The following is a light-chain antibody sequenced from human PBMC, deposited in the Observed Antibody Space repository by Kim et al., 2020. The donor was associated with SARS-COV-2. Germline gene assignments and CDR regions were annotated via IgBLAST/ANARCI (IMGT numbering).Light chain of an antibody. V-gene: IGKV1-5*03. CDR1: QDIGTW. CDR2: KAS. CDR3: QQYNSFSLM. Sequence: IQMTQSPSTLSASVGDRVTITCRASQDIGTWLAWYQQKPGKAPNLLIYKASSLESGVPSRFSGSGSGTEFTLTISSLQPDDFATYYCQQYNSFSLMFGQGTRLEIK. J-gene: IGKJ5*01.